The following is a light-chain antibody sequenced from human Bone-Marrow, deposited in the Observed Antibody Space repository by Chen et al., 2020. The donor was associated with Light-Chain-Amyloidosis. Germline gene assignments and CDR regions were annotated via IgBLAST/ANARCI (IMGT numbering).Light chain of an antibody. J-gene: IGLJ3*02. CDR3: QVWDRSSDRPV. V-gene: IGLV3-21*02. CDR2: DDS. CDR1: NIGPTS. Sequence: SFLLTHPSSVSLAPGQTATMACGGTNIGPTSGPWYQQPPGQAPLLVVYDDSDRPSGIPGRLSGSNSGNTATLTISRVEAGDEADYYCQVWDRSSDRPVFGGGTKLTVL.